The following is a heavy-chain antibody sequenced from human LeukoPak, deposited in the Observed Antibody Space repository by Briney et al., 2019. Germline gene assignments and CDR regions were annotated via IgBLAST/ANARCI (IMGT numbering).Heavy chain of an antibody. V-gene: IGHV4-59*12. CDR3: ARAGDSDTFYCPFQH. Sequence: SETLSLTCTVSDDSISDYYRGWIRQPPGKGLEWIGYFHNSGTSTYNPSLKSRVTISVDRSKNQFSLKLSSVTAADTAVYYCARAGDSDTFYCPFQHWGQGTLVTVSS. J-gene: IGHJ1*01. D-gene: IGHD3-16*01. CDR1: DDSISDYY. CDR2: FHNSGTS.